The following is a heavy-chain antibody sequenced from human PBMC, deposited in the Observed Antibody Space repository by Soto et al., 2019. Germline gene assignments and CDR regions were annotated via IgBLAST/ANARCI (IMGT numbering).Heavy chain of an antibody. J-gene: IGHJ5*02. D-gene: IGHD3-10*01. CDR3: ARESGTPRQSWFDP. Sequence: GGSLRLSCAASGFSFNTYAMSWVRQAPGKGLDWVSTISGSGGTTYYADSVKGRFTVSRDNSKNTLYVQMNSLRAEDTAVYYCARESGTPRQSWFDPWGQGTLVTVSS. V-gene: IGHV3-23*01. CDR2: ISGSGGTT. CDR1: GFSFNTYA.